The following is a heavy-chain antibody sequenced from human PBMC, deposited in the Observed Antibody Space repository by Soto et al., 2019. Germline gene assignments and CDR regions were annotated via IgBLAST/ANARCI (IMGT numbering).Heavy chain of an antibody. Sequence: GGSLRLSCAASGFTFSGSAMHWVRQASGKGLEWVGRIRSKANSYATAYAASVKGRFTISRDDSKNTAYLQMNSLKTEDTAVYYCTRHAGTEPAAPYYYMDVWGKGTTVTVSS. CDR2: IRSKANSYAT. D-gene: IGHD2-2*01. J-gene: IGHJ6*03. V-gene: IGHV3-73*01. CDR1: GFTFSGSA. CDR3: TRHAGTEPAAPYYYMDV.